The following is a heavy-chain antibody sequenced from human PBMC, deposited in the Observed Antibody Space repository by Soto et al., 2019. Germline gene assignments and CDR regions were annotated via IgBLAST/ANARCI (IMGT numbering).Heavy chain of an antibody. D-gene: IGHD3-9*01. Sequence: GSGPTLVNSTQTLTLTCTFSGFSLSTSGVAVGWIRQPPGKPLEWVALIYWDDDKRYSPSLNNRLTITKDTSKNQVVLTMTNVDPVDTATYYCSHRSKVFASANFHYYFDYRRQGVPVTVS. CDR2: IYWDDDK. CDR1: GFSLSTSGVA. J-gene: IGHJ4*02. CDR3: SHRSKVFASANFHYYFDY. V-gene: IGHV2-5*02.